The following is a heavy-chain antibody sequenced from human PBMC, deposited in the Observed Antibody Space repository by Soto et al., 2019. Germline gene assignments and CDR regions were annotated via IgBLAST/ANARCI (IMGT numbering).Heavy chain of an antibody. CDR2: VSWNSGSI. V-gene: IGHV3-9*01. CDR1: GFTFDDYA. D-gene: IGHD3-16*02. J-gene: IGHJ2*01. Sequence: EVQLVESGGGLVQPGRSLRLSCAASGFTFDDYAMHWVRQAPGKGLEWVSGVSWNSGSIGYADSVKGRFTISRDNAKNSLYLQMNSLRAEDTALYYCAKAPYYDYVWGSYRQDWYFDLWGRGTLVTFSS. CDR3: AKAPYYDYVWGSYRQDWYFDL.